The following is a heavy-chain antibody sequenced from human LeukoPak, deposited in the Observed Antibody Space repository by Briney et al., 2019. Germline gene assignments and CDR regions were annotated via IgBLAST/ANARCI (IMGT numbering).Heavy chain of an antibody. CDR2: IYTSGST. CDR3: ASHNWNDGPYHAFDI. CDR1: GGSISSGSYY. Sequence: SETLSLTCTVSGGSISSGSYYWSWIRQPAGKGLEWIGRIYTSGSTNYNPSLKSRVTISVDASKNQFSLKLSSVTAADTAVYYCASHNWNDGPYHAFDIWGQGTMVTVSS. J-gene: IGHJ3*02. V-gene: IGHV4-61*02. D-gene: IGHD1-1*01.